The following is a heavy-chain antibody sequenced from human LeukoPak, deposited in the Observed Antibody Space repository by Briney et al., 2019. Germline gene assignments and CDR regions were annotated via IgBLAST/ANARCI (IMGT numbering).Heavy chain of an antibody. Sequence: RSGGSLRLSCAASGFTFDDYGMSWVRQAPGKGLEWVSGINLNGGSTGSADSVKGRFTISRDNAKNSLYLQMNSLRAEDTALYYCARARAGSYGRRFWDYWGQGTLVTVSS. CDR1: GFTFDDYG. CDR3: ARARAGSYGRRFWDY. D-gene: IGHD1-26*01. V-gene: IGHV3-20*04. CDR2: INLNGGST. J-gene: IGHJ4*02.